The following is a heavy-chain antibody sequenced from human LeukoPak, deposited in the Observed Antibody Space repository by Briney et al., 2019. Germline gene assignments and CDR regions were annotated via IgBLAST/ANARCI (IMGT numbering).Heavy chain of an antibody. CDR3: ASHNWNYDFEITY. V-gene: IGHV3-48*01. J-gene: IGHJ4*02. Sequence: GRSLRLSCAASGFTFSSYSMNWVRQAPGKGLEWLSYISTGGDTAYYADSVKGRFTSSRDNAKNFLYLQMNSLRAEDTAVYYCASHNWNYDFEITYWGQGTLVTVSS. CDR2: ISTGGDTA. CDR1: GFTFSSYS. D-gene: IGHD1-7*01.